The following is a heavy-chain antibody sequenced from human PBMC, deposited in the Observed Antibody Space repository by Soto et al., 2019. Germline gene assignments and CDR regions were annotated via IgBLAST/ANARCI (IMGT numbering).Heavy chain of an antibody. CDR3: AKPAMGYSSSWYYFDY. CDR1: GIAFGSRA. J-gene: IGHJ4*02. CDR2: ISGSGGST. V-gene: IGHV3-23*01. Sequence: PGGSLRLSCVASGIAFGSRAMSWVRQAPGKGLEWVSAISGSGGSTYYADSVKGRFSISRDNSKNTLYLQMNSLRAEDTAVYYCAKPAMGYSSSWYYFDYWGQGTLVTVSS. D-gene: IGHD6-13*01.